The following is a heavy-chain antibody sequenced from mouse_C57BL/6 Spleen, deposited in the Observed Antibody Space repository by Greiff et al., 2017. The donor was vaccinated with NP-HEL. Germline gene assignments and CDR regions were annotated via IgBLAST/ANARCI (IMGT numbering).Heavy chain of an antibody. V-gene: IGHV1-50*01. Sequence: QVQLQQPGAELVKPGASVKLSCKASGFTFTSYWMQWVKQRPGQGLEWIGEIDPSDSYINYNQKFKGKPTLTVDTSSSTAYMQLSSLTSEDSAVYYCARGIYYSNYRQVDYWGQGTSVTVSS. D-gene: IGHD2-5*01. CDR3: ARGIYYSNYRQVDY. J-gene: IGHJ4*01. CDR2: IDPSDSYI. CDR1: GFTFTSYW.